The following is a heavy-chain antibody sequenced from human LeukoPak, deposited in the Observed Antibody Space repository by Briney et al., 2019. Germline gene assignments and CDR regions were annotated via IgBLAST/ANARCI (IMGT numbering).Heavy chain of an antibody. CDR2: INHSGST. Sequence: SETLSLTCAVYGGSFSGYYWSWLRQPPGKGLEWIGEINHSGSTNYNPSLKSRVTISVDTSKNQFSLKLSSVTAADTAVYYCARGAARMVEVATIISFEYWGQGTLVTVSS. J-gene: IGHJ4*02. CDR1: GGSFSGYY. CDR3: ARGAARMVEVATIISFEY. V-gene: IGHV4-34*01. D-gene: IGHD5-24*01.